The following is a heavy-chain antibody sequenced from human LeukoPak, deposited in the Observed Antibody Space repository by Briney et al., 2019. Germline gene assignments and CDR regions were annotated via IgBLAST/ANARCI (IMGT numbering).Heavy chain of an antibody. Sequence: GGSLRLXCAASGFTFDDYGMSWVRQAPGKGLEWVSDINWNGDSTGYADSVKGRFTISRDNAKNSLYLQMNSLRAEDTALYYCARRESSYQNYYYYYHMDVWGEGTTVTVSS. D-gene: IGHD3-16*02. CDR3: ARRESSYQNYYYYYHMDV. J-gene: IGHJ6*03. CDR2: INWNGDST. V-gene: IGHV3-20*04. CDR1: GFTFDDYG.